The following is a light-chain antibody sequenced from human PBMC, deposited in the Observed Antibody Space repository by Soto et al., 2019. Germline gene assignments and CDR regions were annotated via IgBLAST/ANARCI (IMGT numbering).Light chain of an antibody. J-gene: IGKJ5*01. V-gene: IGKV1-39*01. Sequence: DIQLTQSPASLSASVGDTVTITCRASQSITSYLNWYQQKPGTGPKLLIYAISSLQSGVPSRFSGSGSGTDFTLTISSLEPEDSAVYYCQQRHMWPITFGQGTRLEIK. CDR2: AIS. CDR3: QQRHMWPIT. CDR1: QSITSY.